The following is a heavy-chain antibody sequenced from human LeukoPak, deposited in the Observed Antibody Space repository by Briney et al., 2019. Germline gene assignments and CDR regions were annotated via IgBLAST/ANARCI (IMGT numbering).Heavy chain of an antibody. CDR1: GFTSSSYA. V-gene: IGHV3-23*01. Sequence: PGGSLRLSCAASGFTSSSYAMSWVRQAPGKGLEWVSAISGSGGSTYYADSVKGRFTISRDNSKNTLYLQMNSLRAEDTAVYYCAKGLYSSGWYFDYWGQGTLVTVSS. CDR3: AKGLYSSGWYFDY. J-gene: IGHJ4*02. CDR2: ISGSGGST. D-gene: IGHD6-19*01.